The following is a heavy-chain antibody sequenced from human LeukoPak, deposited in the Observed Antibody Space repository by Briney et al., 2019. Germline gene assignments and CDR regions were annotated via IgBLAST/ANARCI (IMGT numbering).Heavy chain of an antibody. Sequence: GGSLRLSCAASGFTFSSYWMHWVRQAPGKGLVWVSRINSDGSSTSYADSVKGRFTISRDNAKNTLYLQMNSLRAEDTAVYYCARLVGVPVGFDFWGQGTMVTVSS. J-gene: IGHJ3*01. CDR3: ARLVGVPVGFDF. CDR2: INSDGSST. V-gene: IGHV3-74*01. D-gene: IGHD2-15*01. CDR1: GFTFSSYW.